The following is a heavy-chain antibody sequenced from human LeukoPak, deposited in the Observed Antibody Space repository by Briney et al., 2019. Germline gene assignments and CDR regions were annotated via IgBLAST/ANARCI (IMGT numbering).Heavy chain of an antibody. CDR1: GGSISSSNW. CDR3: ARDLYDDNRCFDF. Sequence: PSGTLSLTCAVSGGSISSSNWWSWVRQPPGKGLEWIGEIYHSGSTNYNPSLKSRVTISVDTSKNQFSLRVDSVTAADTAVYYCARDLYDDNRCFDFWGQGILVTVSS. V-gene: IGHV4-4*02. CDR2: IYHSGST. D-gene: IGHD1-14*01. J-gene: IGHJ4*02.